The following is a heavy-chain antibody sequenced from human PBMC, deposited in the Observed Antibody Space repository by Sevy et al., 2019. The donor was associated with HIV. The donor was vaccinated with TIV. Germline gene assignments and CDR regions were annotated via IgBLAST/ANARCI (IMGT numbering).Heavy chain of an antibody. Sequence: VGSLRLSCAASGFTFSSYPMSWVRQAPGKGLEWVSTISTSVGGTYYADSVKGRFTISRDNAKNTLYLQMNSLRDEDTAVYYCALYNSMRFDNWGQGTLVTVSS. V-gene: IGHV3-23*01. D-gene: IGHD2-2*01. CDR1: GFTFSSYP. J-gene: IGHJ4*02. CDR2: ISTSVGGT. CDR3: ALYNSMRFDN.